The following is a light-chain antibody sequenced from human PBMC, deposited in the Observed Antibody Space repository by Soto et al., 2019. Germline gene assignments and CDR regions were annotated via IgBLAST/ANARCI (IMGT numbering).Light chain of an antibody. V-gene: IGLV2-14*01. CDR1: NNDVASYNY. CDR3: SSYTSSSTYV. J-gene: IGLJ1*01. CDR2: EVS. Sequence: QSALTQPRSVSGSPGQSVTISCTGTNNDVASYNYVSWYQQHPGKAPKLMVYEVSNRPSGVSNRFSGSKSGNTASLTISGLQAEDEADYYCSSYTSSSTYVFGTGTKVTVL.